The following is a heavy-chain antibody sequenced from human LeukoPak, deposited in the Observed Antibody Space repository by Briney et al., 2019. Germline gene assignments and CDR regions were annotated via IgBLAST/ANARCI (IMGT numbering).Heavy chain of an antibody. CDR2: ISGGGSTI. V-gene: IGHV3-11*01. CDR3: ARAKPKNMVRGLIMRRESRYYFDY. CDR1: GFTFSDYY. Sequence: GGSLRLSCAASGFTFSDYYMSWIRQAPGKGLEWVSYISGGGSTIYYADSVKGRFTISRDNAKNSLYLQMNSLRAEDTAVYYCARAKPKNMVRGLIMRRESRYYFDYWGQGTLVTVSS. J-gene: IGHJ4*02. D-gene: IGHD3-10*01.